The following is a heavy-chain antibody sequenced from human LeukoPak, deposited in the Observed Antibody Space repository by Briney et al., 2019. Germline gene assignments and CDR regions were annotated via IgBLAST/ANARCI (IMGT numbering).Heavy chain of an antibody. Sequence: GGSLRLSCAASGFTFSSYAMHWVRQAPGKGLEWVAVISYDGSNKYYADSVKGRFTISRDNSKNTLYLQMNRLRAEDTAVYYCARGVTPDWFDPWGQGTLVTVSS. J-gene: IGHJ5*02. CDR1: GFTFSSYA. V-gene: IGHV3-30-3*01. CDR2: ISYDGSNK. CDR3: ARGVTPDWFDP. D-gene: IGHD2-21*02.